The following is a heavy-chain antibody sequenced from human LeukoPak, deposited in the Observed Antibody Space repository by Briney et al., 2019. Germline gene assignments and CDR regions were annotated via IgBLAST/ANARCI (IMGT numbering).Heavy chain of an antibody. CDR3: ASEQTNEYSSSDGGFDP. V-gene: IGHV3-23*01. CDR1: GFTFSTYG. J-gene: IGHJ5*02. D-gene: IGHD6-6*01. CDR2: ISGSGGST. Sequence: GGSLRLSCAASGFTFSTYGMSWVRQAPGKGLEWVSAISGSGGSTYYADSVKGRFTISRDNAKNSLYLQMNSLRAEDTAVYYCASEQTNEYSSSDGGFDPWGQGTLVTVSS.